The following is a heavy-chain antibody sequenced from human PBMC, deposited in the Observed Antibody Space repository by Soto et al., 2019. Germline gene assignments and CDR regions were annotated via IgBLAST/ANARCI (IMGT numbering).Heavy chain of an antibody. J-gene: IGHJ3*02. V-gene: IGHV3-15*01. D-gene: IGHD2-2*01. CDR2: IKSKMDGETT. Sequence: EVQLVESGGGVAKPGGSLRLSCEASGFSFTDVWMTWVRQAPGKGLEWVGSIKSKMDGETTKYAAPVKGRCSISRDDSKNTLFLQMHSLKTEDTAVYFCAVEGQCSSVDCPGAFDIWGQGTMVTVSS. CDR3: AVEGQCSSVDCPGAFDI. CDR1: GFSFTDVW.